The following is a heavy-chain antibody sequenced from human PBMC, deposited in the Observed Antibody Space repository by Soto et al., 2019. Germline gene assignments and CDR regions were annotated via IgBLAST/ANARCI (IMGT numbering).Heavy chain of an antibody. CDR2: IRPYNGNT. J-gene: IGHJ4*02. CDR3: ARAYCSSTSCYLHLDY. CDR1: GYTFTDYG. V-gene: IGHV1-18*04. D-gene: IGHD2-2*01. Sequence: QVQLVQSGGEVKKPGASVKVSCKASGYTFTDYGISWVRQALGQGLEWMGWIRPYNGNTNYAQKFQARVTMTTDTSTSTAYMQLRSLRSDDTAVYYCARAYCSSTSCYLHLDYWGQGTLVTVSS.